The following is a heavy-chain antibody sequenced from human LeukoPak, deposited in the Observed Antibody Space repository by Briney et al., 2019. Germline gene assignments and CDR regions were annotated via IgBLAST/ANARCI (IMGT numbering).Heavy chain of an antibody. J-gene: IGHJ6*03. CDR2: FDPEDGET. CDR1: GYTLTELS. V-gene: IGHV1-24*01. Sequence: ASVKVSCKVSGYTLTELSVHWVRQAPGKGLEWMGGFDPEDGETIYAQKFQGRVTMTEDTSTDTAYMELSSLRSEDTAVYYCATAFSPYQLLNQVYYYYYYMDVWGKGTTVTVSS. D-gene: IGHD2-2*01. CDR3: ATAFSPYQLLNQVYYYYYYMDV.